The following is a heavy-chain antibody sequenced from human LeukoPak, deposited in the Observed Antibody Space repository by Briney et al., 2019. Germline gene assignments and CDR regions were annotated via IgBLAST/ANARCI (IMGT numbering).Heavy chain of an antibody. CDR1: GGSITSGSYY. J-gene: IGHJ4*02. Sequence: QTLSLTCTVSGGSITSGSYYWNWIRQPAVKGLEWIWRIYTSGSTNYNPSLKSRINISVDTSKNQFSLKLSSVTAADTAVYYCASERHYYDSSGYYGGGSLYYWGQGTLVTVSS. CDR2: IYTSGST. CDR3: ASERHYYDSSGYYGGGSLYY. D-gene: IGHD3-22*01. V-gene: IGHV4-61*02.